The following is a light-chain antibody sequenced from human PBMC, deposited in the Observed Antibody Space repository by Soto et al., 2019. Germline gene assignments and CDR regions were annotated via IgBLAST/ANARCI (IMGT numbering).Light chain of an antibody. V-gene: IGKV4-1*01. CDR2: GAS. CDR1: QSLLYSSNNENS. Sequence: ICISNAQNYKVETLGDGASIHCKPIQSLLYSSNNENSLALYQQKPGQPPKLLIYGASTRESGVPVRFSGSGSGTDFTLTIGNLQPEDVATYFSPKYVSTPQTFGEVAKV. CDR3: PKYVSTPQT. J-gene: IGKJ1*01.